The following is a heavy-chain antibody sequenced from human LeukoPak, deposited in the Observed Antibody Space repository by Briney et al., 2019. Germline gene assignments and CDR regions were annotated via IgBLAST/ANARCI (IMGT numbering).Heavy chain of an antibody. Sequence: GGSLRLSCAASGFTFSSYIMNWVRQAPGKGLEWVSSISSSSSYIYYADSVKGRFTISRDNAKNSLYLQMNSLRAEDTAVYYCARDLRYFDWPMSDYWGQGTLVTVSS. J-gene: IGHJ4*02. CDR1: GFTFSSYI. V-gene: IGHV3-21*01. CDR2: ISSSSSYI. CDR3: ARDLRYFDWPMSDY. D-gene: IGHD3-9*01.